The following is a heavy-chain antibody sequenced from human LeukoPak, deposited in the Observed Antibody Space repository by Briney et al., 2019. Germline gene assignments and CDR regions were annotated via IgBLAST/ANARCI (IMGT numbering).Heavy chain of an antibody. D-gene: IGHD6-19*01. Sequence: SETLSLTCDVSGYSISGGYFWSWIRQPPGMGLEWIGSTAHRGSTYYNPSLKGRVSISIDGSKNQFSLSLTSVTAADTAIYYCARVTRNSGWFFDYWGQGTLATVSS. J-gene: IGHJ4*02. CDR1: GYSISGGYF. CDR3: ARVTRNSGWFFDY. CDR2: TAHRGST. V-gene: IGHV4-38-2*01.